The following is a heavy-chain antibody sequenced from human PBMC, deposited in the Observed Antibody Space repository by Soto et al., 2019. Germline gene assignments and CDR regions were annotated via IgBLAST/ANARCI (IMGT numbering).Heavy chain of an antibody. CDR3: WRDSRWDAALFH. Sequence: EVQLVESGGGLVQPGGSLRLSCAASGFNVSSNFMSWVRQAPGKGLEWVSVIYSGGTTYYADSVKGRFTISRDNSKNTLYLQMNSLRAEDTAVYYFWRDSRWDAALFHWGQGTLVT. CDR2: IYSGGTT. D-gene: IGHD5-18*01. J-gene: IGHJ4*02. CDR1: GFNVSSNF. V-gene: IGHV3-66*01.